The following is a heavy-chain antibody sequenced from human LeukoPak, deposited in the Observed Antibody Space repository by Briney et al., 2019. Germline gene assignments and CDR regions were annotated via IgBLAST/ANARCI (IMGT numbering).Heavy chain of an antibody. Sequence: SETLSLTCAVYGGSFSGYYWSWIRQPPGKGLEWIGEINHSGSTNYNPSLKSRVTISVDTSKNQFSLKLSSVTAADTAVYYCARHVPLGYYDYVWGSYRLSYFDYWGQGTLVTVSS. J-gene: IGHJ4*02. CDR3: ARHVPLGYYDYVWGSYRLSYFDY. CDR1: GGSFSGYY. D-gene: IGHD3-16*02. V-gene: IGHV4-34*01. CDR2: INHSGST.